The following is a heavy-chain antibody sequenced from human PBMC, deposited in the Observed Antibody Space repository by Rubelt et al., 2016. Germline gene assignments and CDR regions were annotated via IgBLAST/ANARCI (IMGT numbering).Heavy chain of an antibody. CDR2: ITSGGATI. D-gene: IGHD2-2*01. Sequence: EVQLVESGGGLVQPGGSLRLSCAVSGFTFSTYWMNWVRQAPGKGLEWLSYITSGGATIHYADSVKGRPTISRDNAKKSLELQMNSLRVEDTAVYYCASDRVGWGQGTLVTVSS. CDR1: GFTFSTYW. J-gene: IGHJ4*02. CDR3: ASDRVG. V-gene: IGHV3-48*04.